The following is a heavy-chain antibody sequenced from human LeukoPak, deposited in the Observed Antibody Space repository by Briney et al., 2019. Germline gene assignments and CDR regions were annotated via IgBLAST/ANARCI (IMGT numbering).Heavy chain of an antibody. D-gene: IGHD3-10*01. Sequence: GGSLRLSCAASGFTFSSYGMHWVRQAPGKGLEWVAFIRYDGRNKYYADSVKGRFTISRDNSKNTLYLQMNSLRAEDTAVYYCAKGEGSGSYDYYYMDVWGKGTTVTVSS. CDR1: GFTFSSYG. CDR3: AKGEGSGSYDYYYMDV. CDR2: IRYDGRNK. J-gene: IGHJ6*03. V-gene: IGHV3-30*02.